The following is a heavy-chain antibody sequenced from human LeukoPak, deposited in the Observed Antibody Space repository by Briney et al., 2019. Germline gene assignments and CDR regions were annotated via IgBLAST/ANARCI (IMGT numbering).Heavy chain of an antibody. CDR3: AKPYYDYVWGSYRRLSTFDY. CDR2: INWNGGST. CDR1: GFTFDDYG. V-gene: IGHV3-20*04. J-gene: IGHJ4*02. D-gene: IGHD3-16*02. Sequence: GGSLRLSCAASGFTFDDYGMSWVRQAPGKGLEWVSGINWNGGSTGYADSVKGRFTISRDNSKNTLYLQMNSLRAEDTAVYYCAKPYYDYVWGSYRRLSTFDYWGQGTLVTVSS.